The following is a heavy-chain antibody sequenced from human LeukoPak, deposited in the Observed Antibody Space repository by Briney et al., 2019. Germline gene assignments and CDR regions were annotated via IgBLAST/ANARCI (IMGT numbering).Heavy chain of an antibody. CDR1: GGTFSSYA. D-gene: IGHD6-19*01. CDR2: IIPIFGTA. Sequence: SVKVCCKASGGTFSSYAISWVRQAPGQGLEWMGGIIPIFGTANYAQKFQGRVTITADESTSTAYMELSSLRSEDTAVYYCAREGQAVAGTGFYYYYGMDVWGQGTTVTVSS. J-gene: IGHJ6*02. V-gene: IGHV1-69*13. CDR3: AREGQAVAGTGFYYYYGMDV.